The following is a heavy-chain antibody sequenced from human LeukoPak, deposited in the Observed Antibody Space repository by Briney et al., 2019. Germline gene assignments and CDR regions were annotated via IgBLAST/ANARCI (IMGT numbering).Heavy chain of an antibody. CDR1: GGSISSSSYY. CDR2: TYYSGST. Sequence: NPSETLSLTCTVSGGSISSSSYYWGWIRQPPGKGLEWIGSTYYSGSTYYNPSLKSRVTISVDTSKNQFSLKLSSVTAADTAVYYCARETSQKGAHYMDVWGKGTTVTISS. D-gene: IGHD3-16*01. V-gene: IGHV4-39*07. J-gene: IGHJ6*03. CDR3: ARETSQKGAHYMDV.